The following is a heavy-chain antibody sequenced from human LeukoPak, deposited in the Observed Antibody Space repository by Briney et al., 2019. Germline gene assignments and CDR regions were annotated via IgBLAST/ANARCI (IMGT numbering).Heavy chain of an antibody. V-gene: IGHV3-7*01. CDR1: GFTFSSYW. CDR3: ARDHGYYGSGSYFDY. D-gene: IGHD3-10*01. Sequence: QPGGSLRLSCAASGFTFSSYWMSWVRQAPGKGLEWVANIKQDGSEEYYVDSVKGRFTISRDNAKNSLYLQMNSLRAEDTAVYYCARDHGYYGSGSYFDYWGQGTLVTVSS. J-gene: IGHJ4*02. CDR2: IKQDGSEE.